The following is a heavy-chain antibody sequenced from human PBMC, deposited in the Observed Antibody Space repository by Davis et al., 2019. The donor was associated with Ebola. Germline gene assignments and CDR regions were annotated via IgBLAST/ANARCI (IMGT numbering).Heavy chain of an antibody. CDR2: INRDGSST. V-gene: IGHV3-74*01. J-gene: IGHJ6*02. Sequence: PGGSLSLSCAASAFTFSRYWMHWVRQSPGKGLVWVSRINRDGSSTSYADSVKGRFTISRDNAKNTLDLQMNSLRAEDTAVYYCARDNGLDVWGQGTTVTVSS. CDR1: AFTFSRYW. CDR3: ARDNGLDV.